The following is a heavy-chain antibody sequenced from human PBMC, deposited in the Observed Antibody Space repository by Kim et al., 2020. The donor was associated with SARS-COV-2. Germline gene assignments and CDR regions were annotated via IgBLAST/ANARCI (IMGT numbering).Heavy chain of an antibody. V-gene: IGHV3-11*06. CDR1: GFTFSDYY. CDR2: ISSSSSYT. CDR3: AGYSSGWYMGPNWFDP. D-gene: IGHD6-19*01. Sequence: GGSLRLSCAASGFTFSDYYMSWIRQAPGKGLEWVSYISSSSSYTNYADSVKGRFTISRDNAKNSLYLQMNSLRAEDTAVYYCAGYSSGWYMGPNWFDPWGQGTLVTVSS. J-gene: IGHJ5*02.